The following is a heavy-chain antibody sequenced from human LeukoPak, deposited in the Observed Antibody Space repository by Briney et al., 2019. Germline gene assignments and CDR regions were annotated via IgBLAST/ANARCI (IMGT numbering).Heavy chain of an antibody. D-gene: IGHD3-22*01. CDR3: ARVERKADNTGYYYFDY. CDR1: EYSFTTYW. J-gene: IGHJ4*02. V-gene: IGHV5-51*01. Sequence: GESLKISCKGSEYSFTTYWIGWVRQMPGKGLEWMGIIYPGDSDTRYSPSFQGQVTISADKSISTAYLQWSSLKASDTAMYYCARVERKADNTGYYYFDYWGQGTLVTVSS. CDR2: IYPGDSDT.